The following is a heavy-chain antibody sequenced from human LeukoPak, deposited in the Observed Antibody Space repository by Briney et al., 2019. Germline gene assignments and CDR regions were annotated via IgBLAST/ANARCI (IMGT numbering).Heavy chain of an antibody. D-gene: IGHD3-10*01. Sequence: APVKASCKASGYTLTSYRIHWVRQAPGQGLEWMGIINPSGGSTSYTQKFQGRVTMTRDTSTSTVYMELSSLRSEDTAVYYCARDSLPHYYTSGSQNPADYWGQGTLVTVSS. CDR2: INPSGGST. V-gene: IGHV1-46*01. CDR1: GYTLTSYR. J-gene: IGHJ4*02. CDR3: ARDSLPHYYTSGSQNPADY.